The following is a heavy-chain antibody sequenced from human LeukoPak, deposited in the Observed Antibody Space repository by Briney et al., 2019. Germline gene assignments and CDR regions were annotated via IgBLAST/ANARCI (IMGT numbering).Heavy chain of an antibody. J-gene: IGHJ4*02. CDR2: IDSSGGT. CDR3: VREDPERNSWSYFDY. Sequence: GGSLTLSYAASGFTFSNYDMHGLRQPTGKGLEWVSAIDSSGGTYYPGCVKGRFTISRENAKNSLYLQMNSLPAGDMGVYYCVREDPERNSWSYFDYWGQGTLVTVSS. D-gene: IGHD6-13*01. V-gene: IGHV3-13*01. CDR1: GFTFSNYD.